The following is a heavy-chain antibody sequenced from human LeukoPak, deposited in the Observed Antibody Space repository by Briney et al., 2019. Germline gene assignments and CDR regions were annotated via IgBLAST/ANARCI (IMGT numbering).Heavy chain of an antibody. J-gene: IGHJ4*02. V-gene: IGHV3-48*03. CDR2: ISGTGTTI. Sequence: GGSLRLSCTASGLTFSTYEMNWVRQAPGKGLEWLSYISGTGTTIYYADSVKGRFTISRDNAKNSLYLQMNSLRAEDTAVYYCARVVRDGYNRIDYWGQGTLVTVSS. CDR1: GLTFSTYE. CDR3: ARVVRDGYNRIDY. D-gene: IGHD5-24*01.